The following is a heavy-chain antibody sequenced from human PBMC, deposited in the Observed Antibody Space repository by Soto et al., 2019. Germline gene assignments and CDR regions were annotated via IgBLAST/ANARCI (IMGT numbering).Heavy chain of an antibody. Sequence: QVQLVQSGAEVKKPGASVKVSCKASGYTFTSYGISWVRQAPGQWLEWMGWISADNGNTNYAQKLPGRVTMTTDTSASTAHMELTSLRSDDTAVYYCARDHGAAGRVHPNFDYGGQGTLVTVSS. CDR3: ARDHGAAGRVHPNFDY. D-gene: IGHD3-16*01. J-gene: IGHJ4*02. V-gene: IGHV1-18*01. CDR1: GYTFTSYG. CDR2: ISADNGNT.